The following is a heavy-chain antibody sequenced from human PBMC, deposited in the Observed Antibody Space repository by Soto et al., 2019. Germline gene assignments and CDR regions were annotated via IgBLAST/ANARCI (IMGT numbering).Heavy chain of an antibody. CDR1: GFTFSRYA. D-gene: IGHD5-12*01. Sequence: EVQLLESGGGLVQPGGSLRLSCAASGFTFSRYAMNWVRQAPGKGLEWVSVISGSGSSTYYADSVKGRFTISRDNSKKTLYLQINSLRAEDTAVYYGAKEGYSGYDPTYDFDYWGQGTLVTVSS. V-gene: IGHV3-23*01. CDR2: ISGSGSST. CDR3: AKEGYSGYDPTYDFDY. J-gene: IGHJ4*02.